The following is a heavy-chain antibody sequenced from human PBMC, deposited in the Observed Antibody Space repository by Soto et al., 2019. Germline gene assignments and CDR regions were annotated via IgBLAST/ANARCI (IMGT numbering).Heavy chain of an antibody. D-gene: IGHD5-12*01. CDR1: GFTASSNY. J-gene: IGHJ4*02. CDR3: ASVPRDGYNAYYFDY. Sequence: EVQLVETGGGLIQPGGSLRLSCAASGFTASSNYMSWVRQAPGKGLEWVSVIYSGGSTYYADSVKGRFTISRDNSKNTLYLQMNSLRAGDTAVYYCASVPRDGYNAYYFDYWGQGTLVTVSS. CDR2: IYSGGST. V-gene: IGHV3-53*02.